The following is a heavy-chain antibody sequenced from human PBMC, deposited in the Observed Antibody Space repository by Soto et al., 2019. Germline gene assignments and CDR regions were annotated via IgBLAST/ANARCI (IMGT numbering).Heavy chain of an antibody. J-gene: IGHJ4*02. CDR2: ISYDGSNK. V-gene: IGHV3-30*18. D-gene: IGHD2-2*01. CDR1: GFTFSSYA. Sequence: QVQVVESGGGVVQPGRSLRLSCAASGFTFSSYAMHWVRQAPGKGLEWVAVISYDGSNKYYADSVKGRFTISRDNSKNTLYLQMNSLSVEDTAVYYCAKAEQVVLYADDYRGQGTLVTVSS. CDR3: AKAEQVVLYADDY.